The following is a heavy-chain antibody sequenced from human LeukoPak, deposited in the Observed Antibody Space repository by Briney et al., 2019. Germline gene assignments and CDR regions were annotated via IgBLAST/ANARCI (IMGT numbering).Heavy chain of an antibody. D-gene: IGHD6-13*01. CDR1: GFTFSSHW. Sequence: GGSLRLSCAASGFTFSSHWMTWIRQAPGKGLEWVASIKKDVGEKFYVDSVKGRFTISRDNAKNSLYLHMNSLRVEDTAVYYCARDMYSSSWYYGMDVWGQGTTVTVSS. CDR2: IKKDVGEK. CDR3: ARDMYSSSWYYGMDV. V-gene: IGHV3-7*01. J-gene: IGHJ6*02.